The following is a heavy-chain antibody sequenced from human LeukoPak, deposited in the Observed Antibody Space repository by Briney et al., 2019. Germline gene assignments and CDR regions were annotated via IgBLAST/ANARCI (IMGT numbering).Heavy chain of an antibody. CDR3: ARVGKREDIVLMVHPMGDFDY. Sequence: GGSLRLSCAASGFTLSSYEMNWVRQAPGKGLEWVANIKEDGSEKYYVDSVKGRFTISRDNAKNSLYLQMNSLRAEDTAVYYCARVGKREDIVLMVHPMGDFDYWGQGTLVTVSS. CDR2: IKEDGSEK. D-gene: IGHD2-8*01. J-gene: IGHJ4*02. V-gene: IGHV3-7*01. CDR1: GFTLSSYE.